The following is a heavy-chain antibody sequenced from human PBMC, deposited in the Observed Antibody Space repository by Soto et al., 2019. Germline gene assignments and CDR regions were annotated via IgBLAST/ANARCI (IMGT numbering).Heavy chain of an antibody. CDR3: AKAWGGSSWYMDV. CDR1: GFTFSSYG. J-gene: IGHJ6*03. D-gene: IGHD6-13*01. Sequence: QVQLVESGGGVVQPGRSLRLSCAASGFTFSSYGMHWVRQAPGKGLEWVAVISYDGSNKYYADSVKGRFTISRDNSKNTRYLQMNSLRAEDTAVYYCAKAWGGSSWYMDVWGQGTTVTVSS. CDR2: ISYDGSNK. V-gene: IGHV3-30*18.